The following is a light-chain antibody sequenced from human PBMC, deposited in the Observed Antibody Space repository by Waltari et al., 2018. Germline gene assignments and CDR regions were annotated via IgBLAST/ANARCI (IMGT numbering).Light chain of an antibody. Sequence: EIVMTQSPATLSVSPGERATLSCRASQSVSSNLAWYQQKPGQAPRLLIYGASTRATGIPARFSGSGSGPEFTLTISSLQSEDFAVYYCQQYNNWPPAFG. J-gene: IGKJ1*01. V-gene: IGKV3-15*01. CDR1: QSVSSN. CDR3: QQYNNWPPA. CDR2: GAS.